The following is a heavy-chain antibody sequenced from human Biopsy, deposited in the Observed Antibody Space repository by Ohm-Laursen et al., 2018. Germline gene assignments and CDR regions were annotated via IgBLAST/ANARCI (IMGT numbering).Heavy chain of an antibody. Sequence: SETLSLTCTVSGGSVSDSFHFWSWIRQPPGKGLEWIGDVYYSGTTNYNPSLKSRLTISVDTSKNQFSLNLNSVTAADTAVYYCARGSNDFGGLYFPRWGQGTLLTVSS. D-gene: IGHD4-23*01. CDR1: GGSVSDSFHF. V-gene: IGHV4-61*01. CDR2: VYYSGTT. CDR3: ARGSNDFGGLYFPR. J-gene: IGHJ4*02.